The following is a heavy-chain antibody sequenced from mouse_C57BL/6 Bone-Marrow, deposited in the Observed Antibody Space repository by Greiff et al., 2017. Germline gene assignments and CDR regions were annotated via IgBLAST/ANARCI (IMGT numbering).Heavy chain of an antibody. Sequence: EVMLVESVGGLVQPGGSLKLSCASSGFTFSDYYMYWVRQTPEKRLEWVAYISNGGGSPYYPDTVKGRFTIYRDNAKHTLYLQMSRLKSEDTAMYYCAGPHYYGSSPRFAYWGQGTLVTVSA. CDR1: GFTFSDYY. CDR3: AGPHYYGSSPRFAY. J-gene: IGHJ3*01. V-gene: IGHV5-12*01. D-gene: IGHD1-1*01. CDR2: ISNGGGSP.